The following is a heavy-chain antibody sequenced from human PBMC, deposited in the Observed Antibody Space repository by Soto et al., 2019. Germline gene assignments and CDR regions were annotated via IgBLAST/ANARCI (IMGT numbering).Heavy chain of an antibody. CDR1: GGSFSGYY. D-gene: IGHD6-19*01. CDR3: ARASRGWYSYYYGMDV. V-gene: IGHV4-34*01. J-gene: IGHJ6*02. CDR2: INHSGST. Sequence: QVQLQQWGAGLLKPSETLSLTCAVYGGSFSGYYWSWIRQPPGKGLEWIGEINHSGSTNYNPSLKRRVTRSGDTSKNQFSLKLSSGTAADTAVYYCARASRGWYSYYYGMDVWGQGTTVTVSS.